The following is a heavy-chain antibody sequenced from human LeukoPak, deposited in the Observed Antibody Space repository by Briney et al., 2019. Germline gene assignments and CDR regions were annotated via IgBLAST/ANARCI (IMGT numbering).Heavy chain of an antibody. CDR3: ARLERTTVGWFDP. V-gene: IGHV4-59*08. CDR2: ISHGGTT. D-gene: IGHD4-11*01. J-gene: IGHJ5*02. Sequence: PSETLSLTCTVSGGSISSDYWSWIQQPPGKGLEWIGYISHGGTTSYNPSLQSRVTISVDTSKNQFSLKVTSVNAADTAVYYCARLERTTVGWFDPWGQGTLVTVSS. CDR1: GGSISSDY.